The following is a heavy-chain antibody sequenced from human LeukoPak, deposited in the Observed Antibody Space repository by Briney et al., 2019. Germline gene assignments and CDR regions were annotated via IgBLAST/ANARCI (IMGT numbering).Heavy chain of an antibody. CDR1: GFTFSTNS. Sequence: PGGSLRLSCAASGFTFSTNSMNWVRQAPGKGLEWVSSVTRGSNYKYYADSVKGRFTISRDNAKNSLYLQMNSLRAEDTAVYYCARASWFDPWGQGTLVTVSS. J-gene: IGHJ5*02. CDR3: ARASWFDP. V-gene: IGHV3-21*01. CDR2: VTRGSNYK.